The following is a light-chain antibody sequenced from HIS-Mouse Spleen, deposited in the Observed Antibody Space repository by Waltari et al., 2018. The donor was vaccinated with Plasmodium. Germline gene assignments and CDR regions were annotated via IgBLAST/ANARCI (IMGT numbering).Light chain of an antibody. Sequence: SYELTQPPSVSVSPGQTARITCSGDALPKKYAYWYQQKSGQAPVLVIYEDSKRPSGIPEGFSGSSSGTIATMTISGAQVEDEADYYCYSTDSSGNHYVFGTGTKVTVL. CDR3: YSTDSSGNHYV. CDR1: ALPKKY. V-gene: IGLV3-10*01. CDR2: EDS. J-gene: IGLJ1*01.